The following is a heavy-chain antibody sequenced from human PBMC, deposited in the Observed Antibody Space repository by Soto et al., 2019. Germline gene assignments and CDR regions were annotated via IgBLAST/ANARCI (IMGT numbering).Heavy chain of an antibody. Sequence: GSLRLSCAASRFTFSAAWMSWVRQAPGKGLEWVGRIKSKKDGGITEYTAPVKDRFTISRDDSKNMLYLEMNSLKTEDTGVYYCTTGYCSGGTCLPWGQG. CDR3: TTGYCSGGTCLP. V-gene: IGHV3-15*01. CDR2: IKSKKDGGIT. D-gene: IGHD2-15*01. CDR1: RFTFSAAW. J-gene: IGHJ4*02.